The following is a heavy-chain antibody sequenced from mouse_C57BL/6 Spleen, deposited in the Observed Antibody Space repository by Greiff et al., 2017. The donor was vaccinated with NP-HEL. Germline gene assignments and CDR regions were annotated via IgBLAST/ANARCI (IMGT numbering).Heavy chain of an antibody. D-gene: IGHD1-1*01. J-gene: IGHJ2*01. CDR2: IYPGSGNT. V-gene: IGHV1-76*01. CDR3: ARAYGSSPHFDY. Sequence: VQLQQSGAELVRPGASVKLSCKASGYTFTDYYINWVKQRPGQGLEWIARIYPGSGNTYYNEKFKGKATLTAEKSSSTAYMQLSSLTSEDSAVYFCARAYGSSPHFDYWGQGTTLTVSS. CDR1: GYTFTDYY.